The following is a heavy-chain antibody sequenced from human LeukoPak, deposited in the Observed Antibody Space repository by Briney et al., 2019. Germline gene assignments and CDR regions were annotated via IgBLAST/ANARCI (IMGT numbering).Heavy chain of an antibody. V-gene: IGHV3-23*01. D-gene: IGHD2-15*01. CDR2: IFGSGGSA. J-gene: IGHJ4*02. CDR1: GFTFNSYA. Sequence: GGSLRLSCVASGFTFNSYAMYWVRQAPGKGLEWISGIFGSGGSAHYADSVEGRFTISRDNSKNTVYLQLDSLRVEDTAVYYCGKTTVGYSSGRYPGWPVDYWGQGALVTVSS. CDR3: GKTTVGYSSGRYPGWPVDY.